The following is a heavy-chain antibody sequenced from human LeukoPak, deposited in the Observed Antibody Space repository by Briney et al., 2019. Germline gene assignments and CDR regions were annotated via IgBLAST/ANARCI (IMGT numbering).Heavy chain of an antibody. CDR2: IWYDGSNK. CDR1: GFTFSSYG. Sequence: GGSLRLSCAASGFTFSSYGMHWVRQAPGKGLEWVAVIWYDGSNKFYADSVKGRFTISRDNSMNTLYLQMNSLRAEDTAVYYCAREYSAGWFDPWGQGTLVTVSS. V-gene: IGHV3-33*01. J-gene: IGHJ5*02. D-gene: IGHD6-13*01. CDR3: AREYSAGWFDP.